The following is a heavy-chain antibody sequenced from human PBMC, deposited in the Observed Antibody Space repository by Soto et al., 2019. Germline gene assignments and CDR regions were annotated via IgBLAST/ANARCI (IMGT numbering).Heavy chain of an antibody. CDR1: GFDFSYYA. CDR3: AKDARRSSGWYYFDY. J-gene: IGHJ4*02. CDR2: ISDSGRPT. D-gene: IGHD6-19*01. V-gene: IGHV3-23*01. Sequence: PGGSLRLSCAASGFDFSYYAMGWVRQAPGKGLEWVSCISDSGRPTYYADSVKGRFTVSRDNSKNTLYLLMNSLRAEDTARYYCAKDARRSSGWYYFDYWGQGS.